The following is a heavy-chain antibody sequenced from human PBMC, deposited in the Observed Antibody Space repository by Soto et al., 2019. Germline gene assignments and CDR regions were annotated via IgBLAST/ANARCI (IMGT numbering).Heavy chain of an antibody. V-gene: IGHV4-59*01. CDR2: IYYSGST. Sequence: SETLSLTCTVSGGSISSYYWSWIRQPPGKGLEWIGYIYYSGSTNYNPSLKSRVTISVDTSKNQFSLKLSSVTAADTAVYYCARDFLGSMTKRWVQGTLVTVSS. CDR3: ARDFLGSMTKR. D-gene: IGHD3-16*01. J-gene: IGHJ4*02. CDR1: GGSISSYY.